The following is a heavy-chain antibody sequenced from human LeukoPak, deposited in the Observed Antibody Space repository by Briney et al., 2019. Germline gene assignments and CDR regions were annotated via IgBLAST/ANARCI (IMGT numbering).Heavy chain of an antibody. Sequence: KPSETLSLTCTVSGGSISSGDYYWSWIRQPPGKGLEWIGYIYYSGSTYYNPSLKSRVTISVDTSKNQFSLELSSVTAADTAVYYCASRRDGYNPHPFDYWGQGTLVTVSS. D-gene: IGHD5-24*01. CDR2: IYYSGST. CDR1: GGSISSGDYY. J-gene: IGHJ4*02. V-gene: IGHV4-30-4*01. CDR3: ASRRDGYNPHPFDY.